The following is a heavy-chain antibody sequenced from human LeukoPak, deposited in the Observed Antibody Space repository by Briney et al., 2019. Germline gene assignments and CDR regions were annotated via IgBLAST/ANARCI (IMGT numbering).Heavy chain of an antibody. CDR2: IYYSGST. D-gene: IGHD6-13*01. CDR1: GGSISSGDYY. J-gene: IGHJ4*02. V-gene: IGHV4-30-4*01. CDR3: ARQTSLLIAAAGVFDY. Sequence: PSQTLSLTCTVSGGSISSGDYYWSWIRQPPGKGLEWIGYIYYSGSTYYNPSLKSRVTISVDRSKNQFSLKLSSVTAADTAVYYCARQTSLLIAAAGVFDYWGQGTLVTVSS.